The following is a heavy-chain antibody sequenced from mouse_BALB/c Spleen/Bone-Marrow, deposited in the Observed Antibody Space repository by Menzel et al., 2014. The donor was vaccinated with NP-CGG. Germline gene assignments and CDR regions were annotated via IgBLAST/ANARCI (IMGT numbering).Heavy chain of an antibody. CDR1: GFTFSGFG. Sequence: VESGGGLVQPGGSRKLSCAASGFTFSGFGMHWVRQAPEKGLEWVAYISRGSSTIYYADTVKGRFTISRDNPKNTLFLQMTSLRSEDTAMYYCARSGITTGSYWYFDIWGAGTTVTVSS. D-gene: IGHD1-1*01. CDR2: ISRGSSTI. J-gene: IGHJ1*01. CDR3: ARSGITTGSYWYFDI. V-gene: IGHV5-17*02.